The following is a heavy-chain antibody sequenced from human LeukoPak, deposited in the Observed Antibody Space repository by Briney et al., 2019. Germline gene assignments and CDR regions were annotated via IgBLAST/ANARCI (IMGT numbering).Heavy chain of an antibody. D-gene: IGHD3-22*01. J-gene: IGHJ4*02. CDR1: GFTFRAYY. CDR2: MNQDESEK. Sequence: GGSLRLSCAASGFTFRAYYMSWVRQAPGKGLEWVANMNQDESEKYYVDSVKSRFTISRDNAKNSLYLEMNSLRAEDTAVYYCARDTGFGYYHDNSGYADYWGQGTLVTVSS. V-gene: IGHV3-7*01. CDR3: ARDTGFGYYHDNSGYADY.